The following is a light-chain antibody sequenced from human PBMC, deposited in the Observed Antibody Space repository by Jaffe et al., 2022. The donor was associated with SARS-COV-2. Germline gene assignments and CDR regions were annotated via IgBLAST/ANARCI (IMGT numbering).Light chain of an antibody. J-gene: IGLJ3*02. CDR2: SIS. V-gene: IGLV7-43*01. Sequence: QTVVTQEPSLTVSPGGTVTLTCSSSTGAVTSGYYPNWFQQKPGQAPRALIYSISSRHSWTPARFSGSLLGGKAALTLSGVQPEDEADYYCLLYNDDTWVFGGGTKLTVL. CDR3: LLYNDDTWV. CDR1: TGAVTSGYY.